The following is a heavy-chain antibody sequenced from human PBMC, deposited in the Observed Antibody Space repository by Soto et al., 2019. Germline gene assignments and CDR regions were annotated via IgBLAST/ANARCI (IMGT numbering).Heavy chain of an antibody. D-gene: IGHD2-15*01. V-gene: IGHV3-13*05. CDR3: ARVFRGGLKPGHYYYGMDV. CDR2: IGTAGDP. Sequence: GGSLRLSCAASGFTFSSYDMHWVRQATGKGLEWVSAIGTAGDPYYPGSVKGRFTISRENAKNSLYLQMNSLRAGDTAVYYCARVFRGGLKPGHYYYGMDVWGQGTTVTVSS. CDR1: GFTFSSYD. J-gene: IGHJ6*02.